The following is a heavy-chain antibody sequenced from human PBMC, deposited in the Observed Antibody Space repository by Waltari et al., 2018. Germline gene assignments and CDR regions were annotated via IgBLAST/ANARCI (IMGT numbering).Heavy chain of an antibody. CDR2: IIPIFGTA. V-gene: IGHV1-69*05. D-gene: IGHD4-17*01. J-gene: IGHJ3*02. CDR1: GGTFSSCA. Sequence: QVQLVQSGAEVKKPGSSVKVSCKASGGTFSSCAISWVRQAPGQGLEVMGGIIPIFGTANYAHKFQGRVTITTPESTSTAYWELGSLRSEDTAVYYCAREGNDYGDYRDAFDIWGQGTMVTVSS. CDR3: AREGNDYGDYRDAFDI.